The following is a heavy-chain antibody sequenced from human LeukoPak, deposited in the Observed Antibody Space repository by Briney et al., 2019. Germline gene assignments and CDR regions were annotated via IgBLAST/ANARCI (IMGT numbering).Heavy chain of an antibody. V-gene: IGHV3-21*01. J-gene: IGHJ4*02. D-gene: IGHD3-10*01. CDR1: GFTFNSYS. CDR2: ISSSGSYI. CDR3: ARDLGSGIYGTFDY. Sequence: GGSLRLSCAASGFTFNSYSMNWVRQAPGKGLEWVSSISSSGSYIYYADSVKGRFTISRDNAKNSLYLQMNSLRVEDTAVYYCARDLGSGIYGTFDYWGQGTLVTASS.